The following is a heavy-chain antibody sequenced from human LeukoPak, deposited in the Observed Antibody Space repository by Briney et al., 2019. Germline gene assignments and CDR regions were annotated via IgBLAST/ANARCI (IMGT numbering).Heavy chain of an antibody. CDR1: GFTFSSYA. V-gene: IGHV3-64*01. CDR3: ARARLELYYYYYMDV. Sequence: PGGSLRLSCAASGFTFSSYAMHWVRQAPGKGLEYVSAISSNGGSTYYANSVKGRFTISRDNSKNTLYLQMNSLRAEDTAVYYCARARLELYYYYYMDVWGKGTTVTVSS. CDR2: ISSNGGST. J-gene: IGHJ6*03. D-gene: IGHD1-7*01.